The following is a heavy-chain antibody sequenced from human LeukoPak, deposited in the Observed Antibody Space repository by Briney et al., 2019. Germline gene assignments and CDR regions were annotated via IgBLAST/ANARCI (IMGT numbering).Heavy chain of an antibody. CDR3: ARAVEGAFDI. J-gene: IGHJ3*02. V-gene: IGHV3-53*01. CDR1: GFTVSSNY. D-gene: IGHD4-23*01. Sequence: GGSLRLSCAASGFTVSSNYMSWVRQAPGKGLEWVSIIYSAGSTYYPDSVKGRFTISRDNSKNTLYLQMDSLRVEDTAVYYCARAVEGAFDIWGQGTMVTVSS. CDR2: IYSAGST.